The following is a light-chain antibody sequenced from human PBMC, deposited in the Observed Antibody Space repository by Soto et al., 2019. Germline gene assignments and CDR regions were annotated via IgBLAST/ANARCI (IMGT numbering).Light chain of an antibody. Sequence: QSVLTQPPSVSGAPGQRVTISCTGSSSNIGAGHDVHWYQQLPGTAPKLLIYGNNNRPSGVPDRISGSKSGTSASLAITGLQAEDEADYYCQSYDSSLSVVFGGGTKLTVL. V-gene: IGLV1-40*01. CDR2: GNN. CDR1: SSNIGAGHD. CDR3: QSYDSSLSVV. J-gene: IGLJ2*01.